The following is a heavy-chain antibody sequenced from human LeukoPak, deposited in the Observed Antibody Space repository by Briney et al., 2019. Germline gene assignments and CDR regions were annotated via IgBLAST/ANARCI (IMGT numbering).Heavy chain of an antibody. CDR2: ISYDGSNK. J-gene: IGHJ4*02. D-gene: IGHD6-13*01. V-gene: IGHV3-30*04. Sequence: GRSLRLSCAASGFTFSSYAIHWVRQAPGKGLEWVAVISYDGSNKYYADSVKGRFTISRDNSKNSLYLQMNSLRVEDTAVYYCAKAGYSSSYYDYWGQGTLVTVSS. CDR3: AKAGYSSSYYDY. CDR1: GFTFSSYA.